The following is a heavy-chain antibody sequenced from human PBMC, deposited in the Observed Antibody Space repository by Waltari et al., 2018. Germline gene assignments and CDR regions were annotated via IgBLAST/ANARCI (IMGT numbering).Heavy chain of an antibody. CDR3: VRDRGRGLYLDS. Sequence: QLQLQQSGPGLVKPSESLSLTCAVSGDSMGSHDFWSWVRQSPGKGLEWIGQVHRSGRTNYNPSLASRVTMSIDTSNNQFSLKVTSATAADTAIYYCVRDRGRGLYLDSWGQGILVTVSP. CDR2: VHRSGRT. J-gene: IGHJ4*02. CDR1: GDSMGSHDF. V-gene: IGHV4-4*02. D-gene: IGHD2-15*01.